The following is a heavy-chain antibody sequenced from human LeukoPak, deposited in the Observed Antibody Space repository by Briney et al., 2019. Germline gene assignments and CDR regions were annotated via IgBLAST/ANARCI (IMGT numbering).Heavy chain of an antibody. CDR2: ISTVATYI. D-gene: IGHD3-22*01. J-gene: IGHJ4*02. V-gene: IGHV3-21*01. CDR3: ARLRRNGDSGGFYYYYDY. CDR1: VFTFTSFS. Sequence: GGSLRLSCAASVFTFTSFSFNCVRQAPGKGLECVSSISTVATYIYYADSVRGRFTISRDNAKNSVYLQMDSLRAEDTGVYYCARLRRNGDSGGFYYYYDYWGQGTLVTVSS.